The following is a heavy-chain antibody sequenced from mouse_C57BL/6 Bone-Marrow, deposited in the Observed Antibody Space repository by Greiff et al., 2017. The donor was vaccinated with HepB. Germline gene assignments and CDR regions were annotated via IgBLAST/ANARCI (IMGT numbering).Heavy chain of an antibody. CDR1: GFTFSDYG. J-gene: IGHJ4*01. Sequence: EVQVVESGGGLVKPGGSLKLSCAASGFTFSDYGMHWVRQAPEKGLEWVAYISSGSSTIYYADTVKGRFTISRDNAKNTLFLQMTSLRSEDTAMYYCARRTVVEGYAMDYWGQGTSVTVSS. CDR3: ARRTVVEGYAMDY. CDR2: ISSGSSTI. D-gene: IGHD1-1*01. V-gene: IGHV5-17*01.